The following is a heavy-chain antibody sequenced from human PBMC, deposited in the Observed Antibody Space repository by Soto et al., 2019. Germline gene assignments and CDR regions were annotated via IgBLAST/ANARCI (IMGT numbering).Heavy chain of an antibody. D-gene: IGHD6-6*01. V-gene: IGHV1-69*13. CDR2: IIPIFGTA. CDR1: GGTFSSYA. Sequence: GASVKVSCKASGGTFSSYAISWVRQAPGQGLEWMGGIIPIFGTANYAQKFQGRVTITADESTSTAYMELSSLRSEDTAVYYCARNIAARRGNWFDPWGQGTLVTVSS. CDR3: ARNIAARRGNWFDP. J-gene: IGHJ5*02.